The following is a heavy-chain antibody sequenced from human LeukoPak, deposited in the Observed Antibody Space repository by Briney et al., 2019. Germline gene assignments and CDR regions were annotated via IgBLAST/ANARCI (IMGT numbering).Heavy chain of an antibody. Sequence: ASVTVSCTASGYKFTDDYMHRARQAPGQGLEFMGWINPDSGFTNYAQKFKGRVTMTRDTSISTAYLEVRSLTSDDAAVYYCAPTAEAYTSWWKVWGQGTLVTVSS. V-gene: IGHV1-2*02. CDR3: APTAEAYTSWWKV. J-gene: IGHJ4*02. CDR1: GYKFTDDY. CDR2: INPDSGFT. D-gene: IGHD3-16*01.